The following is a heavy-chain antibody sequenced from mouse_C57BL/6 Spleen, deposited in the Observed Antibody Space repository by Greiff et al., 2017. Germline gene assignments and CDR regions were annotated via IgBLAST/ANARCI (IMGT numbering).Heavy chain of an antibody. D-gene: IGHD2-2*01. J-gene: IGHJ4*01. CDR3: ARWRLGNYAMDY. CDR1: GYTFTSYW. CDR2: IHPNSGST. V-gene: IGHV1-64*01. Sequence: QVQLQQPGAELVKPGASVKLSCTASGYTFTSYWMHWVKQRPGQGLEWIGMIHPNSGSTNYNEKFTSKATLTVDTSSSTAYMQLSSLTSEDSAVYDCARWRLGNYAMDYWGQGTSVTVSS.